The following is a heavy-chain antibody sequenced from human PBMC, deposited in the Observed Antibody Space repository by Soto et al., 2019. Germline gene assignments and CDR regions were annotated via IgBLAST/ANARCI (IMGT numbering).Heavy chain of an antibody. J-gene: IGHJ4*02. CDR3: AKADGEQWLVPHLDN. D-gene: IGHD6-19*01. V-gene: IGHV3-23*01. Sequence: EVQLLESGGGVVQPGGSLRLSCVASGFNFKKFAMAWVRRAPGEGREWVSGISGCGGSRSYADSVKGRFSIARDDSKNTLSLQMNSLRVEDTAQYYCAKADGEQWLVPHLDNWGQGTLVTVS. CDR2: ISGCGGSR. CDR1: GFNFKKFA.